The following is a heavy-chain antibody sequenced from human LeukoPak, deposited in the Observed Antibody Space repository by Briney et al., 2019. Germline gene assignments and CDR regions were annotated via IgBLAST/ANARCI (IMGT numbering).Heavy chain of an antibody. CDR1: GYTFANYA. J-gene: IGHJ3*02. Sequence: GASVKVSCKASGYTFANYAIHWVRQAPGQRLEWMGWINTRSGDTEYSYEFQARVTITADESTSTAYMEMSSLRSEDTAVYYCGRVSCGGNCYSLIGTFDIWGQGTMVTVSS. CDR2: INTRSGDT. CDR3: GRVSCGGNCYSLIGTFDI. D-gene: IGHD2-15*01. V-gene: IGHV1-3*03.